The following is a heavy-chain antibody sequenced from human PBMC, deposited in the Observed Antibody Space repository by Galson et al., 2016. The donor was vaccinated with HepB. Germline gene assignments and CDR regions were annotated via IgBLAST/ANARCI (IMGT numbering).Heavy chain of an antibody. CDR3: AKEKYGTFWAASDI. J-gene: IGHJ3*02. Sequence: SLRLSCAGSGFPFDEYSIHWVRQGPGKGLEWVRVISWAGDSAYYADYADSVRGRFTVSRDNSKNAAYLKLNNLRTEDTALYYCAKEKYGTFWAASDIGGQGTMVAVSS. CDR1: GFPFDEYS. V-gene: IGHV3-43*01. D-gene: IGHD1-26*01. CDR2: ISWAGDSA.